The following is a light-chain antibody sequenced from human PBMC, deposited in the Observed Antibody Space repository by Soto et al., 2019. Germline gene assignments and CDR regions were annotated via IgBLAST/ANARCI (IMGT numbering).Light chain of an antibody. CDR2: NTD. CDR1: TGAVTSGSY. Sequence: QAVVTQEPSLTVSPGGTVTLTCASGTGAVTSGSYPNWFQQKPGQAPRSLIYNTDKRHYSTPTRVSGSLIGGKAALTVSDVQPEDEADYYCLLYYGGSLWVFGGGTKLTVL. V-gene: IGLV7-43*01. J-gene: IGLJ3*02. CDR3: LLYYGGSLWV.